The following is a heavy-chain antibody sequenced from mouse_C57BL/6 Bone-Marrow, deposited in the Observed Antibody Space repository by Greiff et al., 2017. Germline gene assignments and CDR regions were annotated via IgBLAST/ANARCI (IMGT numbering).Heavy chain of an antibody. V-gene: IGHV1-54*01. CDR3: STIYYDYDLYAMDY. Sequence: QVQLQQSGAELVRPGTSVKVSCKASGYAFTNYLIEWVKQRPGQSLEWIGVINPGSGGTNYNEKFKGKATLTSDKSSSTADMQLSSLTSEDSAVYFCSTIYYDYDLYAMDYWGQGTSVTVSS. CDR1: GYAFTNYL. D-gene: IGHD2-4*01. J-gene: IGHJ4*01. CDR2: INPGSGGT.